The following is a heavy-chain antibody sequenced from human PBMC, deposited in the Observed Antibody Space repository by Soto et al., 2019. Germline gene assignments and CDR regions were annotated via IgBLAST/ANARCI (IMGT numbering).Heavy chain of an antibody. J-gene: IGHJ4*02. Sequence: GGSLRLSCAASGFTFSSYGMHWVRQAPGKGLEWVAVISYDGSNKYYADSVKGRFTISRDNSKNTLYLQMNSLRAEDTAVYYCAKDPGGSHFNLDYWGQGTLVTVSS. CDR1: GFTFSSYG. D-gene: IGHD3-16*01. CDR3: AKDPGGSHFNLDY. V-gene: IGHV3-30*18. CDR2: ISYDGSNK.